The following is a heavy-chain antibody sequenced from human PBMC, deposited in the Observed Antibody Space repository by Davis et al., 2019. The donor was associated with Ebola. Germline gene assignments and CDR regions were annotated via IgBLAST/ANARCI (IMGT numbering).Heavy chain of an antibody. CDR1: GYTFTSYD. D-gene: IGHD2-15*01. Sequence: AASVKVSCKASGYTFTSYDINWVRQATGQGLEWMGWINAGNGNTKYSQKFQGRVTITRDTSASTAYMELSSLRSEDTAVYYCARGGCSGGSCSYYFDYWGQGTLVTVSS. J-gene: IGHJ4*02. V-gene: IGHV1-3*01. CDR2: INAGNGNT. CDR3: ARGGCSGGSCSYYFDY.